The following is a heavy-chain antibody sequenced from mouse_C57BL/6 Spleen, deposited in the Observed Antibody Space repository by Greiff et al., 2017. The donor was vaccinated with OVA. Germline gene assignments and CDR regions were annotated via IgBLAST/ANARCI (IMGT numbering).Heavy chain of an antibody. J-gene: IGHJ2*01. CDR2: IHPNSGST. CDR3: AREDYGSSLYFDY. D-gene: IGHD1-1*01. V-gene: IGHV1-64*01. Sequence: QVQLQQPGAELVKPGASVKLSCKASGYTFTSYWMHWVKQRPGQGLEWIGMIHPNSGSTNYNEKFKSKATLTVDKSSSTAYMQLSSLTSEYSAVYYCAREDYGSSLYFDYWGQGTTLTVSS. CDR1: GYTFTSYW.